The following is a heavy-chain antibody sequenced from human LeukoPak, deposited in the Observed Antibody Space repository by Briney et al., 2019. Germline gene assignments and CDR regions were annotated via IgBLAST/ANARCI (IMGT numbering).Heavy chain of an antibody. J-gene: IGHJ5*02. CDR2: MNPNSGNT. CDR3: ARGVDSSSWYGDSNWFDP. V-gene: IGHV1-8*01. Sequence: ASVKVSCKASGYTFTSYDINWVRQATGQGLEWMGWMNPNSGNTGYAQKFQGRVTMTRHTSISTAYMELSSLRSEDTAVYYCARGVDSSSWYGDSNWFDPWGQGTLVTVSS. CDR1: GYTFTSYD. D-gene: IGHD6-13*01.